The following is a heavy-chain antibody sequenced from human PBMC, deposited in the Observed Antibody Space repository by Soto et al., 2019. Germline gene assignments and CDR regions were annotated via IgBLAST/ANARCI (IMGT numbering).Heavy chain of an antibody. CDR1: GGSISSSSYY. V-gene: IGHV4-39*01. CDR2: IYYSGST. J-gene: IGHJ3*02. CDR3: ARLRGYDYVWGSYRSDAFDI. D-gene: IGHD3-16*02. Sequence: QLQLQESGPGLVKPSETLSLTCTVSGGSISSSSYYWGWIRQPPGKGLEWIGSIYYSGSTYYNPSLKSRVTISVDTSKNQFSLKLSSVTAADTAVYYCARLRGYDYVWGSYRSDAFDIWGQGTMVTVSS.